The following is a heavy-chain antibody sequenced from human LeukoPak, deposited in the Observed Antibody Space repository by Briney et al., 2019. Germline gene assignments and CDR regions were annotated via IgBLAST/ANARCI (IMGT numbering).Heavy chain of an antibody. J-gene: IGHJ6*03. V-gene: IGHV3-7*01. Sequence: GGSLRLSCAASGFTFSSYWMSWVRQAPGKGPEWVANIKQDGSEKYYVDSVKGRFTISRDNAKNSLYLQMNSLRAEDTAVYYCARANIVVVPAATYGTGDYYYYYYMDVWGKGTTVTVSS. CDR1: GFTFSSYW. CDR2: IKQDGSEK. CDR3: ARANIVVVPAATYGTGDYYYYYYMDV. D-gene: IGHD2-2*01.